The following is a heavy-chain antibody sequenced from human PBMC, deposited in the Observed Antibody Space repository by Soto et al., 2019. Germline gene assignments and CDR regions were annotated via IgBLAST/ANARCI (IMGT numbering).Heavy chain of an antibody. D-gene: IGHD1-1*01. CDR2: ISDDGSTA. Sequence: LRLSCSVSGFTFRAYWMHWVRQAPGKGLTWVSRISDDGSTATYADSVKGRFVISRDNAKNSLYLEMNTLRADDSGLYYCARGPKVSSTGTGAHWGRGTLVTVSS. CDR1: GFTFRAYW. V-gene: IGHV3-74*01. J-gene: IGHJ4*02. CDR3: ARGPKVSSTGTGAH.